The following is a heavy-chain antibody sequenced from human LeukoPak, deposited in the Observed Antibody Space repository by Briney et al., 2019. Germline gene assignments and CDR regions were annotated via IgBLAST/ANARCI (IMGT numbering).Heavy chain of an antibody. CDR2: TYYRSKWYN. J-gene: IGHJ4*02. V-gene: IGHV6-1*01. Sequence: SQTLSLTCAISGDSVSSNSAAWNWIRQSPSRGLEWLGRTYYRSKWYNDYAVSVKSRITINPDTSKNQFSLQLNSVTPEDTAVYYCAREGTVLGTDLSILSDFDYWGQGTLVTVSS. D-gene: IGHD2/OR15-2a*01. CDR1: GDSVSSNSAA. CDR3: AREGTVLGTDLSILSDFDY.